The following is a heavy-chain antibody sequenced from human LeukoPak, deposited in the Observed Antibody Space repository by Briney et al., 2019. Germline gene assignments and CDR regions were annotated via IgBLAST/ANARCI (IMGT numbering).Heavy chain of an antibody. CDR1: GGSTSSYY. CDR2: IYSSGST. D-gene: IGHD4-17*01. V-gene: IGHV4-59*01. CDR3: ARGGYGDGRGQYFFDY. J-gene: IGHJ4*01. Sequence: NPSETLSLTCTVSGGSTSSYYWSWIRQPPGKGLEWIGYIYSSGSTNYNPSLKSRVTISVDTSQNQFSLRLTSVTAADTAVYYCARGGYGDGRGQYFFDYWGHGTLVTVSS.